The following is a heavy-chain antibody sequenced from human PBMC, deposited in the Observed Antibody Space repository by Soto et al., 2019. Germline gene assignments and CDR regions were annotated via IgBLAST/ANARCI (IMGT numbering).Heavy chain of an antibody. Sequence: QVQLQESGPGLVKPSETVSLTCTVSGGSVSSGSYYWSWIRQPPGKGLEWIGYIYDSGSTNYNPSLKRRVTISVDTSKNQFSLKLSSVIAADTAVYYCARGGGVTATFDYWGQGTLVTVPS. CDR2: IYDSGST. D-gene: IGHD5-18*01. V-gene: IGHV4-61*01. CDR3: ARGGGVTATFDY. CDR1: GGSVSSGSYY. J-gene: IGHJ4*02.